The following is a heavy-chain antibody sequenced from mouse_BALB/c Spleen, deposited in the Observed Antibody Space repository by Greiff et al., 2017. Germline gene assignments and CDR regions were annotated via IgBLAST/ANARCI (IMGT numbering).Heavy chain of an antibody. Sequence: QVQLQQSGPSLVQPSQSLSITCTVSGFSLTSYGVHWVRQSPGKGLEWLGVIWRGGSTDYNAAFMSRLSITKDNSKSQVFFKMNSLQADDTAIYYCAKSGYYGSSWFAYWGQGTLVTVSA. D-gene: IGHD1-1*01. CDR2: IWRGGST. V-gene: IGHV2-5-1*01. CDR1: GFSLTSYG. J-gene: IGHJ3*01. CDR3: AKSGYYGSSWFAY.